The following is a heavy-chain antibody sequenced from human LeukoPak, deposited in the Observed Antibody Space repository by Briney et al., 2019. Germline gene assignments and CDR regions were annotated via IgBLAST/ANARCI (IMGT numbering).Heavy chain of an antibody. V-gene: IGHV3-21*01. CDR2: ISSSSSCI. CDR3: ASLGRYSSGWYDY. Sequence: GGSLRLSCAASGFTFSSYSMNWVRQAPGKGLEWVSSISSSSSCIYYADSVKGRFTISRDNAKNSLYLQMNSLRAEDTAVYYCASLGRYSSGWYDYWGQGTLVTVSS. J-gene: IGHJ4*02. D-gene: IGHD6-19*01. CDR1: GFTFSSYS.